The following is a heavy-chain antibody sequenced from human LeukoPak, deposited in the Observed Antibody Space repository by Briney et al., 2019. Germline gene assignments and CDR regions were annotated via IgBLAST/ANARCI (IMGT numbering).Heavy chain of an antibody. J-gene: IGHJ2*01. CDR2: ISGSGGST. V-gene: IGHV3-23*01. CDR3: AKGDFDL. Sequence: PGGSLRLSCAASGFTFSNYAISWVRQAPGKGLEWVSGISGSGGSTYYADSVKGRFTISRDNSKNTLYLQMNSLTAEDTAVYYCAKGDFDLWGRGTLVTVSS. CDR1: GFTFSNYA.